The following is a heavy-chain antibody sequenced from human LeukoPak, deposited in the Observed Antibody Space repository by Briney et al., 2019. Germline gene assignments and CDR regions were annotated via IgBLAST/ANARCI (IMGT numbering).Heavy chain of an antibody. J-gene: IGHJ4*02. CDR2: ISGSGGTT. V-gene: IGHV3-23*01. CDR1: GFTFSTYA. Sequence: GGSLRLSCAASGFTFSTYAMSWVRQAPGKGLEWVSDISGSGGTTYYADSVKGRFTISRDNSKNTLFLQMNSLRAEDTAVYYCAKEGEPHYFDYWGQGTLVTVSS. CDR3: AKEGEPHYFDY. D-gene: IGHD1-14*01.